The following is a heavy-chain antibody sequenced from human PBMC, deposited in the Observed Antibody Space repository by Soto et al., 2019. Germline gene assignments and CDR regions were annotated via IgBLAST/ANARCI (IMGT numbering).Heavy chain of an antibody. CDR3: ANEILHTEYFQN. J-gene: IGHJ1*01. Sequence: QVQLVQSGAEVKKPGSSVTVSCKASGGAFSSNGITWVRQAPGQGLEWMGRILPILSITNYAQNFQGRVTITADISTSTAYMELSGLRSVDTAVYYCANEILHTEYFQNWGQGTLVTVSS. V-gene: IGHV1-69*02. CDR1: GGAFSSNG. CDR2: ILPILSIT. D-gene: IGHD5-18*01.